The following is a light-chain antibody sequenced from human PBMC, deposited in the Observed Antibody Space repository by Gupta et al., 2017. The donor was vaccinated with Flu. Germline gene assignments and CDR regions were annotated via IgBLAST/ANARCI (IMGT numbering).Light chain of an antibody. CDR1: SNIGDNY. CDR2: ENN. Sequence: QSVLTQPPSVSAAPGQKVTISCSGSSNIGDNYVSWYQQLPGTAPKLLLYENNKRPPENPGRFPGSKAGTSATLDITGLQTGDEADYYCGTWDSSLSGYVLGTGTQVTVL. CDR3: GTWDSSLSGYV. J-gene: IGLJ1*01. V-gene: IGLV1-51*02.